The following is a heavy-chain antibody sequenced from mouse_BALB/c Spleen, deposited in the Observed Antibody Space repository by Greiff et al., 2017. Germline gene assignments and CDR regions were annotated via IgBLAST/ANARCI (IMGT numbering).Heavy chain of an antibody. D-gene: IGHD1-2*01. CDR1: GYTFTSYY. CDR2: INPSNGGT. J-gene: IGHJ2*01. CDR3: TRYVYGQGY. Sequence: QVQLQQSGAELVKPGASVKLSCKASGYTFTSYYMYWVKQRPGQGLEWIGEINPSNGGTNFNEKFKSKATLTVDKSSSTAYMQLSSLTSEDSAVYYCTRYVYGQGYWGQGTTLTVSS. V-gene: IGHV1S81*02.